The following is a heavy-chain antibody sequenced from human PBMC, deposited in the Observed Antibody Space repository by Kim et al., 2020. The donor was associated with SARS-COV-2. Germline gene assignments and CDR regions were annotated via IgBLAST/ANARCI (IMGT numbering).Heavy chain of an antibody. V-gene: IGHV3-21*01. J-gene: IGHJ4*02. Sequence: ADSVKGRFTISRDNAKNSLYLQMNSLRAEDTAVYYCARGRIAAAGRVFDYWGQGTLVTVSS. D-gene: IGHD6-13*01. CDR3: ARGRIAAAGRVFDY.